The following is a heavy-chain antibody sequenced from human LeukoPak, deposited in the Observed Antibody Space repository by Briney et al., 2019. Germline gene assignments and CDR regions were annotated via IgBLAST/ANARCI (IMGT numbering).Heavy chain of an antibody. CDR3: ARDDIVVVPAVAPYFDY. J-gene: IGHJ4*02. CDR2: ISSSSSYI. CDR1: GFTFSSYS. Sequence: GGSLRLSCAASGFTFSSYSMNWVRQAPGKGLEWVSSISSSSSYIYYADSVKGRFTISRDNAKNSLYLQMNSLRVEDTAVYYCARDDIVVVPAVAPYFDYWGQGTLVTVSS. D-gene: IGHD2-2*01. V-gene: IGHV3-21*01.